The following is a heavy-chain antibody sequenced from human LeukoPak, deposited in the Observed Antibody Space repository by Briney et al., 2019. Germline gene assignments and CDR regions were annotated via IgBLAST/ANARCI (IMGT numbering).Heavy chain of an antibody. Sequence: SSETLSLTCTVSGGSISSYYWSWIRQPPGKGLEWIGYIYYSGSTNYNPSLKSRVTISVDTSKNQFSLKLSSVTAADTAVYYCARPQSVTGLGTGWFDPWGQGTLVTVSS. D-gene: IGHD6-19*01. CDR2: IYYSGST. CDR3: ARPQSVTGLGTGWFDP. J-gene: IGHJ5*02. V-gene: IGHV4-59*08. CDR1: GGSISSYY.